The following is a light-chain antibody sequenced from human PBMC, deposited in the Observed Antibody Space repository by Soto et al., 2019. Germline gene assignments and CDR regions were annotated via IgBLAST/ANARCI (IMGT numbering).Light chain of an antibody. CDR3: SSYTTSTTYV. J-gene: IGLJ1*01. CDR1: SSDIGGFNY. V-gene: IGLV2-14*01. CDR2: EVS. Sequence: QSALTQPASVSEPPGQPITISCTGTSSDIGGFNYVSWYQHHPGKAPKLMIYEVSNRPSGVSNRFSGSKYGNTASLTISGLQAEDEADYYCSSYTTSTTYVFASGTKVTVL.